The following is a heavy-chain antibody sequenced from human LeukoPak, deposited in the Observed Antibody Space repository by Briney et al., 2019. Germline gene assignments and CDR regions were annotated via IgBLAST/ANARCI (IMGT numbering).Heavy chain of an antibody. D-gene: IGHD3-22*01. CDR3: ARGGYYDSSGYPN. CDR1: GFTFSCSS. V-gene: IGHV3-30*09. Sequence: GGSLRLSCTVSGFTFSCSSMHWLRQAPGQGLEWVATISYDGNSEYYRDSVKGRFAVSRVNSKNTLYLQMQSLRSEDTAVYYCARGGYYDSSGYPNWGQGTLVTVSS. J-gene: IGHJ4*02. CDR2: ISYDGNSE.